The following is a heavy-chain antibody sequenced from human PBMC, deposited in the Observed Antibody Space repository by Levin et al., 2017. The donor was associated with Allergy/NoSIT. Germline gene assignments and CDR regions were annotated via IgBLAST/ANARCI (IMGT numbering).Heavy chain of an antibody. CDR1: GGSLSSNTHY. CDR2: IYYSGST. J-gene: IGHJ6*03. CDR3: ARHESAPPDYYYMDV. V-gene: IGHV4-39*01. Sequence: MPSETLSLTCTVSGGSLSSNTHYWGWIRQPPGTGLEWIATIYYSGSTYYNPSLKSRVTISVDTSKNQFSLKLSSVTAADTAVYYCARHESAPPDYYYMDVWGKGTTVTVSS.